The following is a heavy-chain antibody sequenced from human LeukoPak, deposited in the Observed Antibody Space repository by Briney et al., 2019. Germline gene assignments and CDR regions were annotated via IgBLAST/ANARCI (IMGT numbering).Heavy chain of an antibody. CDR3: ARALLRPWFDP. CDR2: MSYSGNT. V-gene: IGHV4-61*01. J-gene: IGHJ5*02. CDR1: GGPVNSGTNF. Sequence: SETLSLTCTVSGGPVNSGTNFWSWIRQPPGKALEWNGYMSYSGNTNYNPSLKNRVTISVDTSKNQFSLRLNSVSAADTAVYYCARALLRPWFDPWGQGTLVTVSS. D-gene: IGHD3-22*01.